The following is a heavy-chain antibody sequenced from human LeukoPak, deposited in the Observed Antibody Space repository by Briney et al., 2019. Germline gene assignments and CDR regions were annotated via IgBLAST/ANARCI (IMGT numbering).Heavy chain of an antibody. D-gene: IGHD3-22*01. J-gene: IGHJ4*02. V-gene: IGHV1-18*01. CDR3: ARTSYDSSGYYWGNY. CDR2: ISAYNGNT. CDR1: GYTFTSYG. Sequence: ASVKVSCKASGYTFTSYGISWVRQAPGQGLEWIGWISAYNGNTNYAQKLQGRVTMTTDTSTSTAYMELRSLRSDDTAVYYCARTSYDSSGYYWGNYWGQGTLVTVSS.